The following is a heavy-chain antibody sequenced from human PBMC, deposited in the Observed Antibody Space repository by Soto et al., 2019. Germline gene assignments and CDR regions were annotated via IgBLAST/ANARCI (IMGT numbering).Heavy chain of an antibody. CDR3: ASRPYYYDSSGYYEAVKFDP. D-gene: IGHD3-22*01. J-gene: IGHJ5*02. CDR1: GFTFSSYG. Sequence: GGSLRLSCAASGFTFSSYGMHWVRQAPGKGLELVAVISYDGSNKYYADSVKGRFTISRDNSKNTLYLQMNSLRAEDTAVYYCASRPYYYDSSGYYEAVKFDPWGQGTLVTVSS. CDR2: ISYDGSNK. V-gene: IGHV3-30*03.